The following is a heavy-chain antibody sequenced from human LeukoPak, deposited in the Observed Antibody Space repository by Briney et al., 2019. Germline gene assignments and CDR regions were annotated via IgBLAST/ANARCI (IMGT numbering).Heavy chain of an antibody. V-gene: IGHV3-48*03. CDR2: ISSSGSTI. J-gene: IGHJ6*03. CDR3: AGWWSAGNYYMDV. D-gene: IGHD2-15*01. Sequence: GGSLRLSCAASGFTFSSYEMNWVRQAPGKGLEWVSYISSSGSTIYYADSVKGRFTISRDNAKNSLYLEMNSLRAEDTAVYYCAGWWSAGNYYMDVWGKGTTVTVSS. CDR1: GFTFSSYE.